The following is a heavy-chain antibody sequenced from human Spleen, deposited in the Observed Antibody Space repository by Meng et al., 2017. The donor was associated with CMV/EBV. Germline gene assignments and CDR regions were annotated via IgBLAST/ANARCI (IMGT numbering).Heavy chain of an antibody. CDR1: GGSISSYY. V-gene: IGHV4-59*12. J-gene: IGHJ5*02. Sequence: SETLSLTCTVSGGSISSYYWTWIRQPPGKGLEWIGYVYDSGSTNYNPSLESRVIISVDTSKNQFSLKVSSVTAADTAVYYCARGGTTLGPWFDPWGQGTLVTVSS. D-gene: IGHD1-7*01. CDR3: ARGGTTLGPWFDP. CDR2: VYDSGST.